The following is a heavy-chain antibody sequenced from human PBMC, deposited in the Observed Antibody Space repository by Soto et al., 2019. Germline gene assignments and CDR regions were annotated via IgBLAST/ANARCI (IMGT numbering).Heavy chain of an antibody. CDR3: ARGMGRSFDL. CDR2: LSTSGRT. D-gene: IGHD2-8*01. Sequence: SETLSLTCTVSGDSIGNFYWSWIRQPAGKGLESIGRLSTSGRTNYSPSLQSRVTMSLDTSKNRFSLRLTSVSAADTAVYFCARGMGRSFDLWGRGTLVTVSS. J-gene: IGHJ2*01. CDR1: GDSIGNFY. V-gene: IGHV4-4*07.